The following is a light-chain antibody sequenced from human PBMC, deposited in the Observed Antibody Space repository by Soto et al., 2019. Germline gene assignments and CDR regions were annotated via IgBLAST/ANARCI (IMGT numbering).Light chain of an antibody. CDR1: QSVSSSY. CDR2: GAS. CDR3: QQCGSSPWT. Sequence: EIVFTQSPGSQSLSPGGRATLSSRASQSVSSSYLAWYQQKPGQAPRLLIYGASSRATGIPDRFSGSGSGTDFTLTISRLEPEDFAVYYCQQCGSSPWTFGQGTKVDI. J-gene: IGKJ1*01. V-gene: IGKV3-20*01.